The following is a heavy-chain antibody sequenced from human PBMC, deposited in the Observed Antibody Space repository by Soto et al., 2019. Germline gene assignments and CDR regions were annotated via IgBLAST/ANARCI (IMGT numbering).Heavy chain of an antibody. J-gene: IGHJ5*02. CDR2: IYYSGST. Sequence: SETLSLTCAVSGGSISSGGYYWSWIRQPPGKGLEWIGYIYYSGSTNYNPSLKSRVTISVDTSKNQFSLKLTSVTAADTAVYYCAGGGYGSGSYGGLDPWGQGTLVTVSS. CDR1: GGSISSGGYY. CDR3: AGGGYGSGSYGGLDP. D-gene: IGHD3-10*01. V-gene: IGHV4-61*08.